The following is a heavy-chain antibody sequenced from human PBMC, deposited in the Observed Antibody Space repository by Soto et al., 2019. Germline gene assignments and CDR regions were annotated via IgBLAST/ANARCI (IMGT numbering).Heavy chain of an antibody. CDR2: IKKDGSEK. D-gene: IGHD3-3*01. CDR3: ASDRYSFYDFWSGSLPYYYYGMDV. V-gene: IGHV3-7*01. J-gene: IGHJ6*02. Sequence: GGSLRLSCAASGFTFSSYWMSWVRQAPGKGLEWVANIKKDGSEKYYVDSVKGRFTISRDNAKNSLYLQMNSLRAEDTAVYYCASDRYSFYDFWSGSLPYYYYGMDVWGQGTTVTVSS. CDR1: GFTFSSYW.